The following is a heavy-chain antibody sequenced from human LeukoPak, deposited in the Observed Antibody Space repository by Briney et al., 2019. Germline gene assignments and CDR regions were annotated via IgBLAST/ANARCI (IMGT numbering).Heavy chain of an antibody. Sequence: PSVKASRKPSGYTFTTYPMSWVRQPPGQGLEWMGCINTNTGKPTYAQGFTGRFVFSLDTSVSTAYLQISDLKADDTAVYYCARGYYGVDYWGQGTLVTVSS. J-gene: IGHJ4*02. CDR1: GYTFTTYP. D-gene: IGHD3-22*01. V-gene: IGHV7-4-1*02. CDR3: ARGYYGVDY. CDR2: INTNTGKP.